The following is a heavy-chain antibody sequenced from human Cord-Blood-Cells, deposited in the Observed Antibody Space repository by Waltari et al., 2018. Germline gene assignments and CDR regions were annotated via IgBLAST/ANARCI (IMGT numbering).Heavy chain of an antibody. Sequence: QVQLQQWGAGLLKPSETLSLTCAVYGGSFSCYYWSWIRRPPGKGMEWIGEINHSGSTNYNPSLKSRVTISVDTSKNQFSLKLSSVTAADTAVYYCARRTYYDFWSGYYSRAFDIWGQGTMVTVSS. CDR3: ARRTYYDFWSGYYSRAFDI. CDR2: INHSGST. J-gene: IGHJ3*02. D-gene: IGHD3-3*01. CDR1: GGSFSCYY. V-gene: IGHV4-34*01.